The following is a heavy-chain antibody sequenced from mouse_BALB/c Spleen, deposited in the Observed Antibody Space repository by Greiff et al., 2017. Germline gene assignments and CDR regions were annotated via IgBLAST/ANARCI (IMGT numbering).Heavy chain of an antibody. CDR3: ARFLHYFDY. Sequence: VQLQQSGAELVRPGTSVKVSCKASGYAFTNYLIEWVKQRPGQGLEWIGVINPGSGRTNYNEKFKGKATLTADKSSSTAYMQLSSLTSDDSAVYFCARFLHYFDYWGQGTTLTVSS. CDR2: INPGSGRT. J-gene: IGHJ2*01. V-gene: IGHV1-54*01. CDR1: GYAFTNYL.